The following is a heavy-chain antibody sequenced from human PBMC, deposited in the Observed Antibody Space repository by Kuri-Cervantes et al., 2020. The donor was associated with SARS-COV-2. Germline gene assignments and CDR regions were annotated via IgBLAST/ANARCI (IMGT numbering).Heavy chain of an antibody. J-gene: IGHJ6*03. D-gene: IGHD4-23*01. CDR1: GYTFTEYT. Sequence: QVKLEQSGAELAKPGASVKLSCKASGYTFTEYTIHWVKQRSGQGLEWIGWFYPGSGSIKYNEKFKDKATLTAGKSSSTVYMELSRLTSEDSAVYFCARHEELYGSSRYWYFDVWGTGTTVTVSS. V-gene: IGHV1-2*02. CDR2: FYPGSGSI. CDR3: ARHEELYGSSRYWYFDV.